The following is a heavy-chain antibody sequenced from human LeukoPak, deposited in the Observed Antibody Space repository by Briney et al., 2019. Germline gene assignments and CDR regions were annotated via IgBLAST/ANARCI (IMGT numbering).Heavy chain of an antibody. CDR2: IYYSGST. Sequence: SETLSLTCTVSGGSISSYYWSWIRQSPGKGLEWIGYIYYSGSTNYNPSLKSRVTISVDTSKNQFSLKLSSVTAADTAVYYCARVRTAVTPYFDYWGQGTLVTVSS. D-gene: IGHD4-23*01. V-gene: IGHV4-59*01. CDR1: GGSISSYY. CDR3: ARVRTAVTPYFDY. J-gene: IGHJ4*02.